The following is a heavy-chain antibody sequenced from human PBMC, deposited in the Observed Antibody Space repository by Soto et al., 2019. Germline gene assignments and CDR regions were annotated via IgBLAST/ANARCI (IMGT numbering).Heavy chain of an antibody. J-gene: IGHJ6*02. D-gene: IGHD5-18*01. CDR3: ARDGGYSYGGDWYYYYGMDV. CDR2: ISYDGSNK. V-gene: IGHV3-30-3*01. Sequence: VAVISYDGSNKYYADSVKGRFTISRDNSKNTLYLQMNSLRAEDTAVYYCARDGGYSYGGDWYYYYGMDVWGQGTTVTVSS.